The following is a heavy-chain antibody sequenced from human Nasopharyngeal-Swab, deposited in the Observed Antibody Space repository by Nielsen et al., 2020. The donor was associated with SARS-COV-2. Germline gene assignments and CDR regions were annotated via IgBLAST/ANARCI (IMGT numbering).Heavy chain of an antibody. CDR3: ARGEFGGVIVLDAFDI. J-gene: IGHJ3*02. D-gene: IGHD3-16*02. V-gene: IGHV4-31*03. Sequence: SETLSLTCTVSGGSISNGGYYWSWIRQHPGKGLEWIGYIYYSGSTYYNPSLKSRVTISVDTSKNQFSLKLSSVTAADTAVYYCARGEFGGVIVLDAFDIWGQGTMVTVSS. CDR2: IYYSGST. CDR1: GGSISNGGYY.